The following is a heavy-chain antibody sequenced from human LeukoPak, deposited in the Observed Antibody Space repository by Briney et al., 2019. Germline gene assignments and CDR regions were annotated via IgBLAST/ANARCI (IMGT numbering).Heavy chain of an antibody. J-gene: IGHJ4*02. CDR1: GFTVSSNY. V-gene: IGHV3-53*01. CDR2: IYSGGYT. CDR3: AKGRGATTPFDY. D-gene: IGHD1-26*01. Sequence: GGSLRLSCAASGFTVSSNYMSWVRQAPGKGLEWVSVIYSGGYTYYADSVKGRFTISRDNSKNTLYLQMNSLRAEDTAVYYCAKGRGATTPFDYWGQGTLVTVSS.